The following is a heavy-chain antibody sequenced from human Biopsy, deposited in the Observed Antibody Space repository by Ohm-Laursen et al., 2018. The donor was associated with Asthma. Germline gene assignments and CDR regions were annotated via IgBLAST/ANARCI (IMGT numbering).Heavy chain of an antibody. V-gene: IGHV1-3*01. CDR3: ARTYFDFLTGQVHDAFAM. D-gene: IGHD3-9*01. J-gene: IGHJ3*02. CDR2: INAANGNT. Sequence: ASVKVSCKASAYTFINYAIHWVRQAPGHSLEWMGWINAANGNTKYSQKFQGRLTISRDTSASTAYMDLSSLRSEDTAVYYCARTYFDFLTGQVHDAFAMWGQGTMVTVSS. CDR1: AYTFINYA.